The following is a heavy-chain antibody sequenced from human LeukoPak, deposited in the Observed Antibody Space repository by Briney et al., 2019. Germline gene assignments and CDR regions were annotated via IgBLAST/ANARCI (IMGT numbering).Heavy chain of an antibody. J-gene: IGHJ4*02. V-gene: IGHV4-59*01. Sequence: SETLSLTCSVSGGPISGYQWNWIRQPPGKGLEWIAYMYYRGTTNYRPSLRSRVTMSVDTSKNQFSLRLSSVTAADTAVYYCSRENRAFSPFGYWGQGTLVTVLS. CDR3: SRENRAFSPFGY. CDR1: GGPISGYQ. CDR2: MYYRGTT. D-gene: IGHD2/OR15-2a*01.